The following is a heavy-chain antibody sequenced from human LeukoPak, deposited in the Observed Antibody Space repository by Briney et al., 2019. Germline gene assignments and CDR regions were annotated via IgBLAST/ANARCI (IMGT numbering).Heavy chain of an antibody. V-gene: IGHV3-23*01. CDR2: ITGGHYAT. Sequence: HPGGSLRLSCAASGFSFSSFAMTWVRQAPGKGLEWVSSITGGHYATYNTDSVKGRFTISRDNAKNTLYLQMNSLRADDTAIYYCTNDPNGDYIGAFDPWGQGTLVTVSS. CDR1: GFSFSSFA. CDR3: TNDPNGDYIGAFDP. D-gene: IGHD4-17*01. J-gene: IGHJ5*02.